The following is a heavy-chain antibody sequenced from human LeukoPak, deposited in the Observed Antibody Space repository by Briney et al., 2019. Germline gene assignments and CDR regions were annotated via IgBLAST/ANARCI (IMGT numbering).Heavy chain of an antibody. V-gene: IGHV3-74*01. Sequence: PGGSLRLSCAASGFTFRTYWMHWVRQAPGKGLVWVSRIDPDESGIVYSDSVKGRFTISRDNAKNTVYLQMDSVRADDTAVYYCTRGSSGWKGFDNWGQGTLVTVSS. D-gene: IGHD6-19*01. CDR3: TRGSSGWKGFDN. CDR2: IDPDESGI. CDR1: GFTFRTYW. J-gene: IGHJ4*02.